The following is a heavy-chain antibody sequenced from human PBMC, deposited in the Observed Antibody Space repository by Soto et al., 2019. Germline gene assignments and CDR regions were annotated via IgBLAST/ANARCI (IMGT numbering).Heavy chain of an antibody. CDR3: ARHKKNPLVGVGATDY. Sequence: SETLSLTCTVSGGSISSSSYYWGWIRQPPGKGLEGIGSIYYSGSTYYTPSLKSRVTISVDTSKNQFSLKLSSVTAADTAVYYCARHKKNPLVGVGATDYWGQGTLVTVSS. D-gene: IGHD1-26*01. V-gene: IGHV4-39*01. J-gene: IGHJ4*02. CDR1: GGSISSSSYY. CDR2: IYYSGST.